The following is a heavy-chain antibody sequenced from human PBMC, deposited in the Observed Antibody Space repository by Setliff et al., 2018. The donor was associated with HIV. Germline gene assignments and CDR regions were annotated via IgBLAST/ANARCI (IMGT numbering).Heavy chain of an antibody. J-gene: IGHJ6*03. CDR2: VHYSGNT. D-gene: IGHD6-6*01. V-gene: IGHV4-59*04. Sequence: SETLSLTCTVSGGSMSSQYWAWIRQPPGKGPEWIGNVHYSGNTYYTSSLQSRVIISADTSKSQFYLRLSSVTAADTGVYYCARVRGYSSSSRDFYYHNMEVWGKGTTVTVSS. CDR3: ARVRGYSSSSRDFYYHNMEV. CDR1: GGSMSSQY.